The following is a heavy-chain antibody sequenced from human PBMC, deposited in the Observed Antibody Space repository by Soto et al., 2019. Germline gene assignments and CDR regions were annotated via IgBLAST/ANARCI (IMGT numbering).Heavy chain of an antibody. J-gene: IGHJ5*02. CDR2: IATYNSNK. D-gene: IGHD3-10*01. CDR3: ARVLRGVVNWFDP. Sequence: HLVQSGPEVKKPGASVTVSCKTSGDTFTNFGLSWVRQAPGQGLEWMGWIATYNSNKNYAQKIHARHNLNTDTSPSTGYMELKSLEYDDTAVYYCARVLRGVVNWFDPWGQGTLVTVSS. V-gene: IGHV1-18*01. CDR1: GDTFTNFG.